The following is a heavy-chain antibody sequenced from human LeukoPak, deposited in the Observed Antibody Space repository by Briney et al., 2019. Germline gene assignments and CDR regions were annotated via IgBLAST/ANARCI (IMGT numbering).Heavy chain of an antibody. CDR3: ARGPLIRMGGGGYYYFDY. CDR1: GYTFTGYY. Sequence: ASVKVSCKASGYTFTGYYMHWVRQAPGQGLEWMGWINPNSGGTNYAQKFQGRVTMIRDTSISTAYMELSRLRSDDTAVYYCARGPLIRMGGGGYYYFDYWGQGTLVTVSS. D-gene: IGHD5-24*01. J-gene: IGHJ4*02. V-gene: IGHV1-2*02. CDR2: INPNSGGT.